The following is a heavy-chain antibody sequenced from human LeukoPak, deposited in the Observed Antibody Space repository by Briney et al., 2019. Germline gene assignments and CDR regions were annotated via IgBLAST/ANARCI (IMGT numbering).Heavy chain of an antibody. CDR2: IYYSEFS. CDR3: ARDFGRRYYFDY. Sequence: SVTLSLTCTVSGGSISRVGDYWSWIRQQPGKGLEWIGYIYYSEFSYYNPTLNSRVTISVDTSKNQFSLQLSSVTAADTAVYYCARDFGRRYYFDYWGQGTLVTVSS. CDR1: GGSISRVGDY. J-gene: IGHJ4*02. V-gene: IGHV4-31*03. D-gene: IGHD3-16*01.